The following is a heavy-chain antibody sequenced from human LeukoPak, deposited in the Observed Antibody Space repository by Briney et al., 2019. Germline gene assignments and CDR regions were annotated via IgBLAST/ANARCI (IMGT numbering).Heavy chain of an antibody. CDR2: IKEDGNEQ. CDR3: ARGVRSGN. Sequence: GGSLRLSCAASGFTFSTYWMTWVRQAPGKXXEWVANIKEDGNEQHYVDSVKGRYTISRDNDKNSLYLQMHSLRVEDTAVYYCARGVRSGNWGQGTLVTVSS. V-gene: IGHV3-7*03. D-gene: IGHD6-6*01. CDR1: GFTFSTYW. J-gene: IGHJ4*02.